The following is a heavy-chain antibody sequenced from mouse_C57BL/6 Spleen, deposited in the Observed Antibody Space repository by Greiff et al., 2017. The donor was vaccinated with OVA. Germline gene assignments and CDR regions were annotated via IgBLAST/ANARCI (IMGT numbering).Heavy chain of an antibody. CDR1: GYTFTSYW. V-gene: IGHV1-50*01. J-gene: IGHJ2*01. D-gene: IGHD1-2*01. CDR2: IDPSDSYT. Sequence: VQLQQPGAELVKPGASVKLSCKASGYTFTSYWMQWVKQRPGQGLEWIGEIDPSDSYTNYNQKFKGKATLTVDTSSSTAYMQLSSLTSEDSAVYYCAGSLRPYYFDYWGQGTTLTVSS. CDR3: AGSLRPYYFDY.